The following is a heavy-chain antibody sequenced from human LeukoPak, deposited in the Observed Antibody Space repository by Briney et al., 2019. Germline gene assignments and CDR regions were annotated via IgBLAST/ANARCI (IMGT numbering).Heavy chain of an antibody. CDR2: ITTSSSYM. V-gene: IGHV3-21*01. CDR3: VRDPYSGGYGAYYYYYMDV. CDR1: GFTFSAYN. D-gene: IGHD6-19*01. Sequence: SGGSLRLSCAASGFTFSAYNMNWVRRTPGKGLEWVSSITTSSSYMFYADSVRGRFTISRDNAENSLYLQMNSLRDEDTAVYYCVRDPYSGGYGAYYYYYMDVWGKGTTVTVSS. J-gene: IGHJ6*03.